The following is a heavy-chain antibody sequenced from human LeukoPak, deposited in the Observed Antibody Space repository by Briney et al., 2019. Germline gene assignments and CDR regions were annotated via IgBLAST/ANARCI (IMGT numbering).Heavy chain of an antibody. CDR2: IYYSGST. CDR3: ARDGDYYDSSGYYYGGFDY. J-gene: IGHJ4*02. D-gene: IGHD3-22*01. CDR1: GGSISSSSYY. V-gene: IGHV4-39*02. Sequence: PSETLSLTCTVSGGSISSSSYYWGWIRQPPGKGLEWIGSIYYSGSTYYNPSLKSRVTISVDTSKNQFSLKLSSVTAADTAVYYCARDGDYYDSSGYYYGGFDYWGQGTWSPSPQ.